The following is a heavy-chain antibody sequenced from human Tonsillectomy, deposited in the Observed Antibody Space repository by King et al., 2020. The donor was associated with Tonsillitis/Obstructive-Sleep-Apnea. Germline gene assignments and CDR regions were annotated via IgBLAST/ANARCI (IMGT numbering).Heavy chain of an antibody. V-gene: IGHV1-46*01. D-gene: IGHD4-11*01. CDR3: ARTYDYSPYYYYYGMDV. J-gene: IGHJ6*02. CDR2: IKASGGST. Sequence: QLVQSGAEVRKPGASVKISCKASGYTFTNYYMNWVRQAPGQGLEWMGIIKASGGSTSYAQKFQGRVTMTRDTSTSSVYMELSSLRSEDTAVYYCARTYDYSPYYYYYGMDVWGQGTTVTVSS. CDR1: GYTFTNYY.